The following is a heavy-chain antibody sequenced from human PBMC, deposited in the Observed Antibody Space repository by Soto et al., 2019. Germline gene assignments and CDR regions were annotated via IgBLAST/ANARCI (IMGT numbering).Heavy chain of an antibody. J-gene: IGHJ5*02. CDR2: IIPIFGTA. V-gene: IGHV1-69*12. CDR3: ARPTRYYYNSSGQSAWFDP. D-gene: IGHD3-22*01. CDR1: GGTFSSYA. Sequence: QVQLVQSGAEVKKPGSSVKVSCKASGGTFSSYAISWVRQAPGQGLEWMGGIIPIFGTANYAQKFQGRVTITAHEARRTAYMDRSGLRSEYTAVYYCARPTRYYYNSSGQSAWFDPWGQGTLVTVSS.